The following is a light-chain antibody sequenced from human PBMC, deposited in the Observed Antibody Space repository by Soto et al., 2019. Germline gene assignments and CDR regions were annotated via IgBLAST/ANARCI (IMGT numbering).Light chain of an antibody. Sequence: IVLTQSPATLSLSPGERATLYCRASQRESSYLAWYKQQPGQAPRLIIYDAANNDTGIPARFSGSGSGTYFTLPISSLEHDDFAVYFCQQRNPWPLNFGGGTKVEIK. CDR1: QRESSY. CDR3: QQRNPWPLN. CDR2: DAA. V-gene: IGKV3-11*01. J-gene: IGKJ4*01.